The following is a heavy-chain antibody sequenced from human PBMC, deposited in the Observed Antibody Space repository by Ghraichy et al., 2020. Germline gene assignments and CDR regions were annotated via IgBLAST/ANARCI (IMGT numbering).Heavy chain of an antibody. CDR3: AKGGMDSRPYYFDY. CDR2: ISNDGKHA. Sequence: GGSLRLSCAASGFTFGNCAMSWVRQAPGKGLEWVSVISNDGKHAYYVASVKGRFTISRDNSKSTLFLQMNALRPEDTAVYYCAKGGMDSRPYYFDYWGQGNLVAVSS. V-gene: IGHV3-23*01. J-gene: IGHJ4*02. CDR1: GFTFGNCA. D-gene: IGHD2-15*01.